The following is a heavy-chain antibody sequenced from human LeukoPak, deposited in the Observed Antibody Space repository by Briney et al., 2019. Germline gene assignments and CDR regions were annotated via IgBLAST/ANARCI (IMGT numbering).Heavy chain of an antibody. Sequence: GGSLRLSCSASGFTFSSYAMHWVRQAPGKGLEYVSLISSNGGSTYYADSVKGRFTISRDNSKNTLYLQMNSLRAEDTAVYYCARRYCSSTSCLIDYWGQGTLVTVSS. D-gene: IGHD2-2*01. V-gene: IGHV3-64*04. CDR1: GFTFSSYA. CDR3: ARRYCSSTSCLIDY. CDR2: ISSNGGST. J-gene: IGHJ4*02.